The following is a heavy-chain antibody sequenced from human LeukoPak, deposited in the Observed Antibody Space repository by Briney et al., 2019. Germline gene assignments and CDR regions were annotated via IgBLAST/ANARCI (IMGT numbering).Heavy chain of an antibody. CDR3: ARVKERYFDWLHDY. J-gene: IGHJ4*02. CDR1: GYTFTSYG. CDR2: ISAYNGNT. Sequence: ASVKVSCKASGYTFTSYGISWVRQAPGQGLEWMGWISAYNGNTNYAQKLQGRVTMTTDTSTSKAYMELRSLRSDDTAVYYCARVKERYFDWLHDYWGQGTLVTVSS. V-gene: IGHV1-18*01. D-gene: IGHD3-9*01.